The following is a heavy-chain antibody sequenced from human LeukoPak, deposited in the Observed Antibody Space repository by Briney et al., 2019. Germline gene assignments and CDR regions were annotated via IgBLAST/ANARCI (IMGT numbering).Heavy chain of an antibody. CDR1: GYIYTNYG. CDR3: ARDPTPSDGDYPPDHFDY. Sequence: GASVKVSCKASGYIYTNYGINWVRQAPGQGLEWMGWINTYNGNTNYAPKLHGRVIMTTDTPTTTGFMELRSLRFDDTAIYYCARDPTPSDGDYPPDHFDYWGQGTLVTVSS. V-gene: IGHV1-18*01. CDR2: INTYNGNT. J-gene: IGHJ4*02. D-gene: IGHD4-17*01.